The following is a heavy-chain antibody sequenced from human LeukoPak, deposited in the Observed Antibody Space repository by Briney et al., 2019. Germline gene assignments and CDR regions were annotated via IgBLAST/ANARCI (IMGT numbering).Heavy chain of an antibody. Sequence: KPSETLSLTCTVSGGSISSYYWSWIRQPAGKGLEWIGRIYTSGSTNYNPSLKSRVTMSVDTSKNQFSLKLSSVTAADTAVYYCARGGYYYGSGSYYFDYWGQGTLVTVSS. V-gene: IGHV4-4*07. CDR3: ARGGYYYGSGSYYFDY. CDR1: GGSISSYY. D-gene: IGHD3-10*01. J-gene: IGHJ4*02. CDR2: IYTSGST.